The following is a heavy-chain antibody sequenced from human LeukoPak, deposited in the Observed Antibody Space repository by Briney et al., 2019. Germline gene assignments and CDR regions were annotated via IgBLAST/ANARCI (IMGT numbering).Heavy chain of an antibody. J-gene: IGHJ5*02. V-gene: IGHV4-59*08. CDR2: IYYSGST. Sequence: PSETLSLTCTVSGGSIGSYYWSWIRQPPGKGLEWIGYIYYSGSTNYNPSLKSRVTISVDTSKNQFSLKLSSVTAADTAVYYCARQTAYYYGSGDNWFDPWGQGTLVTASS. D-gene: IGHD3-10*01. CDR3: ARQTAYYYGSGDNWFDP. CDR1: GGSIGSYY.